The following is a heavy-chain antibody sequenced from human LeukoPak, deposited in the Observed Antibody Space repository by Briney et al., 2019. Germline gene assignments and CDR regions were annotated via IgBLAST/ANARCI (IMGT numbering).Heavy chain of an antibody. V-gene: IGHV1-58*01. CDR2: IVVGSGNT. CDR1: GFTFTSSA. CDR3: AADLGIVDGFDY. D-gene: IGHD1-26*01. J-gene: IGHJ4*02. Sequence: SVKVSCKASGFTFTSSAVQWVRQARGQRLEWIGWIVVGSGNTNYAQKFQERVTITRDMSTSTAYMELSSLRSEDTAVYYCAADLGIVDGFDYWGQGTLVTVSS.